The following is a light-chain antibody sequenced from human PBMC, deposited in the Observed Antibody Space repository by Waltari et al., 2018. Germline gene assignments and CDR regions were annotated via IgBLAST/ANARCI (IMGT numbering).Light chain of an antibody. V-gene: IGLV2-11*01. J-gene: IGLJ3*02. Sequence: QSALTQPRSVSGSPGQAVTISCTGTRSEVGGWPSVSWYRQYPGRAPQALIYDVTKRPSGVPDRFSGAKSGNTASLTISGLQVEDEADYFCSSYAGSHVVFGGGTKLTVL. CDR1: RSEVGGWPS. CDR3: SSYAGSHVV. CDR2: DVT.